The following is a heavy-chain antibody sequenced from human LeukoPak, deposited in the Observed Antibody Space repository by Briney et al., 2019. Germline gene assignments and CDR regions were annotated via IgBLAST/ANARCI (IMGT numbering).Heavy chain of an antibody. CDR2: IKHDGSEK. CDR3: AKAGGSIAVAPRIYFDY. V-gene: IGHV3-7*03. CDR1: TFTFSSYW. Sequence: GGSLRLSCAASTFTFSSYWMSWVRQAPGKGLEWVANIKHDGSEKYYVDSVEGRFTISRDNAMNSLYLQMNSLRAEDTAVYYCAKAGGSIAVAPRIYFDYWGQGTLVTVSS. D-gene: IGHD6-19*01. J-gene: IGHJ4*02.